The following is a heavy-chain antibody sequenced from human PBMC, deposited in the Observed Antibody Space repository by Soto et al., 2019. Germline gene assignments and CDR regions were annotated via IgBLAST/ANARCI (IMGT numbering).Heavy chain of an antibody. Sequence: PSETLSLTCIVSGGSIFSHYGAWIRQPPGKGLEYIGYVYYSGSTNYNPSLKSRVTISVDTSMTQFSLNLSSVTAADTAVYYCARGHNYGYSYFDIWGNGTMVT. V-gene: IGHV4-59*11. CDR2: VYYSGST. D-gene: IGHD5-18*01. CDR3: ARGHNYGYSYFDI. J-gene: IGHJ3*02. CDR1: GGSIFSHY.